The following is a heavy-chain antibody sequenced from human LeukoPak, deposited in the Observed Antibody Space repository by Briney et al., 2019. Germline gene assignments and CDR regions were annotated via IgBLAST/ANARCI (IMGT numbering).Heavy chain of an antibody. J-gene: IGHJ1*01. CDR3: AKAGAARAAEYFQH. Sequence: TGGSLKLSCAASGLSVDRKYMSWVRQAPGKGLEWVSAISGSGGSTYYADSVKGRFTISRDNSKNTLYLQMNSLRAEDTAVYYCAKAGAARAAEYFQHWGQGTLVTVSS. CDR1: GLSVDRKY. D-gene: IGHD6-6*01. CDR2: ISGSGGST. V-gene: IGHV3-23*01.